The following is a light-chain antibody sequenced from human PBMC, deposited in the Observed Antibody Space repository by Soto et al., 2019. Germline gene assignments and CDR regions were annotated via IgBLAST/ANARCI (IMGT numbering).Light chain of an antibody. Sequence: EGVLTQSPATLSLSPGDRATLSCRASQSVSSYLAWYQQKPGQAPRLLIYDASNRAAGIPARFSGSGSGTDFTLTISSLEPEDFAVYYCQQRSNWPSWTFGQGTKVDIK. V-gene: IGKV3-11*01. CDR1: QSVSSY. CDR3: QQRSNWPSWT. J-gene: IGKJ1*01. CDR2: DAS.